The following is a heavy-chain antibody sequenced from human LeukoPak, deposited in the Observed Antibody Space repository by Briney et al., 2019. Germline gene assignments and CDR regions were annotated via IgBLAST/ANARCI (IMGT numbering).Heavy chain of an antibody. Sequence: ASVKVSCKASGYTFTSYDINWVRQATGQGLEWMGWMNPNSGDTGYAQKFQGRVAMTRNTSISTAYMELSSLRSEDTAVYYCARERHYYGMDVWGQGTTVTVSS. J-gene: IGHJ6*02. V-gene: IGHV1-8*01. CDR2: MNPNSGDT. CDR1: GYTFTSYD. CDR3: ARERHYYGMDV.